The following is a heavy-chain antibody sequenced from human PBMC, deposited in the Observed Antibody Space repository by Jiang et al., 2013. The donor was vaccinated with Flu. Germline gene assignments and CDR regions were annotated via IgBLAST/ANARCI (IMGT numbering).Heavy chain of an antibody. CDR2: LHPKSGDT. J-gene: IGHJ4*02. V-gene: IGHV1-2*02. CDR3: ARDPDTPVPIDY. CDR1: GYTFSDYY. D-gene: IGHD5-18*01. Sequence: SGAEVKKPGASVMVSCEASGYTFSDYYIHWVRQAPGQGLEWMGWLHPKSGDTRYEQKFQGRVTMTRDTSISTAYMELKRLRSGDTAVYYCARDPDTPVPIDYWGQGTLVTVFS.